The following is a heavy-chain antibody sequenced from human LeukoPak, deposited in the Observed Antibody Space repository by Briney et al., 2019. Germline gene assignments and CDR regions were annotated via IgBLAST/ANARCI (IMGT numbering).Heavy chain of an antibody. CDR1: GFTVSSNY. V-gene: IGHV3-66*01. Sequence: GGSLRLSCAASGFTVSSNYMSWVRQAPGKGLEWVSVIYGGGSTHYADSVKGRFTISRDNSKNTVYLQMNSLRAEDTAVYYCASLERGSGSYFDYWGQGTLVTVSS. J-gene: IGHJ4*02. D-gene: IGHD3-10*01. CDR2: IYGGGST. CDR3: ASLERGSGSYFDY.